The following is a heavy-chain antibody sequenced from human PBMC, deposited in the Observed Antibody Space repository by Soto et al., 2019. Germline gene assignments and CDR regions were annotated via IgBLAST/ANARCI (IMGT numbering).Heavy chain of an antibody. V-gene: IGHV4-59*08. CDR1: GGCVRSYE. Sequence: SGSLALTCTASGGCVRSYEGGWIRQPPGKGLEWIGYIYYSGSTNYNPSLKSRVTISVDTSKNQFSLKLSSVTAADTAVYYCARQTVTTRWFAPWGQGTLVTVSS. CDR3: ARQTVTTRWFAP. J-gene: IGHJ5*02. CDR2: IYYSGST. D-gene: IGHD4-17*01.